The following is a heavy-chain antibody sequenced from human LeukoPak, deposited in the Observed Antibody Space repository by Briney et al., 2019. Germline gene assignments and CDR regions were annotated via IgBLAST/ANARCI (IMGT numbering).Heavy chain of an antibody. CDR3: ARDPLEWELPGTFHI. V-gene: IGHV3-30-3*01. CDR1: GFAFSSYA. Sequence: GGSLRLSCAASGFAFSSYAMHWVRQAPGKGLKWVAVISYDGSNKYYVDSVKGRFTISRDNAKNSLYLQMNSLRAEDTAVYYCARDPLEWELPGTFHIWGQGTMVTVSS. D-gene: IGHD1-26*01. CDR2: ISYDGSNK. J-gene: IGHJ3*02.